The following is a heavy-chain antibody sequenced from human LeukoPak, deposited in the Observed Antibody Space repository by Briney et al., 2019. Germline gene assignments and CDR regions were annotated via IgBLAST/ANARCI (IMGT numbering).Heavy chain of an antibody. J-gene: IGHJ4*02. CDR1: GGTFSSYA. CDR3: ARERDYYDSSGFSDY. V-gene: IGHV1-69*01. D-gene: IGHD3-22*01. Sequence: SVKVSCKASGGTFSSYAIRWVRQAPGQGLEWMGGIIPIFGTANYAQKFQGRVTITADESTSTAYMELSSLRSEDTAVYYCARERDYYDSSGFSDYWGQGTLVTVSS. CDR2: IIPIFGTA.